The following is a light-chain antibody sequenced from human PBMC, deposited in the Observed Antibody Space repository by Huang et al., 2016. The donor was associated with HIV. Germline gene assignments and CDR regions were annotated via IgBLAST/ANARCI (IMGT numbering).Light chain of an antibody. J-gene: IGKJ1*01. CDR1: QSVSAN. CDR2: GAS. V-gene: IGKV3-15*01. CDR3: QQYDNRPET. Sequence: EIVMTQSPATLSVSPGERATLSCRASQSVSANLAWYQQTPGQAPMLLIYGASTRATGIPARFSGSGSGTEFTLTISSLQSEDFAVYYCQQYDNRPETFGQGTKVEIK.